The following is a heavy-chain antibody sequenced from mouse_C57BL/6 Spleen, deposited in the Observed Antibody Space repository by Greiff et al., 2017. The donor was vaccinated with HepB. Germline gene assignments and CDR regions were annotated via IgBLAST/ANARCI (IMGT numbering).Heavy chain of an antibody. J-gene: IGHJ2*01. V-gene: IGHV2-5*01. CDR2: IWSGGST. CDR1: GFSLTSYG. Sequence: VQLVESGPGLVQPSQSLSITCTASGFSLTSYGVHWVRQSPGKGLEWLGVIWSGGSTDYNAAFMSRLSITKDNSKSQVFFKMNSLQADDTAIYYCAKKGRGNYFDYWGQGTTLTVSS. CDR3: AKKGRGNYFDY.